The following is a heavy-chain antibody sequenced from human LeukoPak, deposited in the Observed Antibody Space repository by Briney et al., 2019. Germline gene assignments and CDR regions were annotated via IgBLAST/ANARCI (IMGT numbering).Heavy chain of an antibody. CDR1: GFSFSGYW. CDR3: ARDRVYCGSTSCNAYYFDY. CDR2: INSDGSIT. D-gene: IGHD2-2*01. Sequence: PGGSLRLSCAASGFSFSGYWLHWVRQAPGKGLVWVSRINSDGSITTYADSVKGRFTISRDNAKNTMYLQMNSLRAEDTAVHYCARDRVYCGSTSCNAYYFDYWGQGTLVTVSS. V-gene: IGHV3-74*01. J-gene: IGHJ4*02.